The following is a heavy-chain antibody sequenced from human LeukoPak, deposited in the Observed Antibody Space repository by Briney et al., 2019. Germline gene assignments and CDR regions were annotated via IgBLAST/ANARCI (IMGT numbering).Heavy chain of an antibody. V-gene: IGHV1-24*01. CDR2: FDPEDGET. CDR3: ARDNSVGDIAWWFDP. CDR1: GYTLTELS. D-gene: IGHD3-16*02. J-gene: IGHJ5*02. Sequence: GASVKVSCKVSGYTLTELSMHWVRQAPGKGLEWMGGFDPEDGETIYAQKFQGRVTMTEDTSTDTAYMELSSLRSEDTAVYNCARDNSVGDIAWWFDPWGQGTLVTVSS.